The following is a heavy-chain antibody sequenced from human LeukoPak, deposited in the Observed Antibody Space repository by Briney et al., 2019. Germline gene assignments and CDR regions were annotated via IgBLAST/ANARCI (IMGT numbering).Heavy chain of an antibody. D-gene: IGHD2-2*02. CDR2: IIPILGIA. J-gene: IGHJ4*02. CDR1: GGTFSSYA. V-gene: IGHV1-69*04. CDR3: ARGRGCSSTSCYIPPGY. Sequence: GASVKVSCKASGGTFSSYAISWVRQAPGQGLEWMGRIIPILGIANYAQKFQGRVTITADKSTSTAYMELSSLRSEDTAVYYCARGRGCSSTSCYIPPGYWGQGTLVTVPS.